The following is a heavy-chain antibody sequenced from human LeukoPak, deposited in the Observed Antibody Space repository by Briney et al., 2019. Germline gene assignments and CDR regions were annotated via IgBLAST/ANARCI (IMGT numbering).Heavy chain of an antibody. D-gene: IGHD4-17*01. V-gene: IGHV4-34*01. J-gene: IGHJ4*02. CDR2: INHSGST. Sequence: SETLSLTCAVYDGSFSGYYWSWIRQPPGKGLEWIGAINHSGSTNYNPSLKSRVTISVDTSKNQFPLKLSSVTAADTAVYYCARGGDYGDYRYGVDYWGQGTLVTVSS. CDR1: DGSFSGYY. CDR3: ARGGDYGDYRYGVDY.